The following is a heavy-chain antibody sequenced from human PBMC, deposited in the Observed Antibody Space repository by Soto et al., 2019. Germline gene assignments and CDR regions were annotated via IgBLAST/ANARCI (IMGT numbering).Heavy chain of an antibody. D-gene: IGHD4-17*01. J-gene: IGHJ6*02. V-gene: IGHV3-30-3*01. Sequence: LRLSCAASGFTFSSYAMHWVRQAPGKGLEWVAVISYDGSNKYYADSVKGRFTISRDNSKNTLYLQMNSLRAEDTAVYYCARTPGSYGDYGIYYGMDVWDQGTTVTVSS. CDR3: ARTPGSYGDYGIYYGMDV. CDR1: GFTFSSYA. CDR2: ISYDGSNK.